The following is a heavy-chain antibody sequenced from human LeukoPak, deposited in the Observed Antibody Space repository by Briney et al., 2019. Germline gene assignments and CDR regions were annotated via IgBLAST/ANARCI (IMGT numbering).Heavy chain of an antibody. D-gene: IGHD5-18*01. CDR2: IKQDGSEK. CDR3: ARDTGGGYSCYDC. J-gene: IGHJ4*02. CDR1: GFTFCSYW. V-gene: IGHV3-7*01. Sequence: GGSPRLSCAASGFTFCSYWMTLSPQGPGEGPGWVTNIKQDGSEKYYVDSVKGRFTISRDNAKNSLYLQMNSLRAEDTAVYYCARDTGGGYSCYDCWGQGTLVTVSS.